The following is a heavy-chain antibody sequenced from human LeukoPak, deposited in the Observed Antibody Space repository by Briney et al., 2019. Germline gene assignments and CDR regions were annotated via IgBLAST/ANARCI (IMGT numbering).Heavy chain of an antibody. J-gene: IGHJ1*01. CDR3: ARGGAARLHFQN. D-gene: IGHD6-6*01. V-gene: IGHV4-59*01. CDR2: IYHSGST. CDR1: GGSISTYY. Sequence: SETLSPTCTVSGGSISTYYWNWIRQPPGKGLEWTGYIYHSGSTNYNPSLQSRVTISVDTSKSQFSLNLKSVTAADTAVYYCARGGAARLHFQNWGQGTLVTVSS.